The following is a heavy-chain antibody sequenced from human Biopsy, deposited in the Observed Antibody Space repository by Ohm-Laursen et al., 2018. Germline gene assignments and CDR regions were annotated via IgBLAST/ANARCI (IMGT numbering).Heavy chain of an antibody. CDR3: ARAPPLIRGVVESWFDP. J-gene: IGHJ5*02. Sequence: SETLSLTCTVSGGYISNYYWTWIRQPAGQGLEWIGRIYITGETDYNPSLKSRVTMSVDSSKKQFSLKLKSVTAADTAIYYCARAPPLIRGVVESWFDPWGQGILVTVSS. V-gene: IGHV4-4*07. CDR1: GGYISNYY. CDR2: IYITGET. D-gene: IGHD3-10*01.